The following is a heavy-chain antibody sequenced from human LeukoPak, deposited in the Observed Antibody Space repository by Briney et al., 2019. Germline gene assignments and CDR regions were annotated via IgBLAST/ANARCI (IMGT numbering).Heavy chain of an antibody. Sequence: GESLKISCKGSGYSFTSYWIGWVRQMPGKGLEWMVIIYPGDSHTRYCPSFQGQVTISADKSISTAYLQWSSLKASDTAMYYCARQDCSGGTCYDPWYFDLWGRGTLVTVSS. CDR2: IYPGDSHT. CDR1: GYSFTSYW. J-gene: IGHJ2*01. D-gene: IGHD2-15*01. CDR3: ARQDCSGGTCYDPWYFDL. V-gene: IGHV5-51*01.